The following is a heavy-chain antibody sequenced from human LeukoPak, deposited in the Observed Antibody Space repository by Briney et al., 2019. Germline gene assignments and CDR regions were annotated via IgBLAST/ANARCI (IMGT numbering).Heavy chain of an antibody. Sequence: GGSLRLSCAASGFTFSSYAMSWVRQAPGKGLVWVSRINSDGSSSSYADSVKGRFTISRDNAKNTLYLQMNSLRAEDTAVYYCARGGVYGSGSYPQFDYWGQGTLVTVSS. D-gene: IGHD3-10*01. V-gene: IGHV3-74*01. J-gene: IGHJ4*02. CDR1: GFTFSSYA. CDR2: INSDGSSS. CDR3: ARGGVYGSGSYPQFDY.